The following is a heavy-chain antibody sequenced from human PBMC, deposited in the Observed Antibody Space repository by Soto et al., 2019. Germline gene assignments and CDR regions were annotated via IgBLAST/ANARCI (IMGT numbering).Heavy chain of an antibody. CDR2: ISYDGSNK. J-gene: IGHJ6*03. CDR3: AKGVAVAGKVMYYYYYMDV. V-gene: IGHV3-30*18. D-gene: IGHD6-19*01. Sequence: GGSLRLSCAASGFTFSSYGMHCVRQAPGKGLEWVAVISYDGSNKYYADPVKGRFTISRDNSKNTLSLQMNSLRAEDTAVYYCAKGVAVAGKVMYYYYYMDVWGNGTTVTVSS. CDR1: GFTFSSYG.